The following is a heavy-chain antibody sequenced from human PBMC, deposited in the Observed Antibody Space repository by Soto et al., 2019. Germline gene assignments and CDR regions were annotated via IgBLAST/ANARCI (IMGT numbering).Heavy chain of an antibody. CDR2: VNRVSSNI. CDR1: GFTFSDYT. D-gene: IGHD5-12*01. Sequence: EVQLVESGGGLVNPGGSLRLSCAASGFTFSDYTMNWVRHTPGQGLEWLSSVNRVSSNIFYADSVKGRFSISRDNARRSLYLQMNTLRVYDTAVYYCARGSQYSAYVLDNWGRGTLVTVSS. J-gene: IGHJ4*02. CDR3: ARGSQYSAYVLDN. V-gene: IGHV3-21*01.